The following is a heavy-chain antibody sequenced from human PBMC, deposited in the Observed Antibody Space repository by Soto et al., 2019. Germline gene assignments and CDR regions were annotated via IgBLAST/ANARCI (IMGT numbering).Heavy chain of an antibody. CDR1: GFTFSSYA. CDR3: AKAVGYSSGWYTSPFDY. V-gene: IGHV3-23*01. J-gene: IGHJ4*02. Sequence: GGSLRLSCAASGFTFSSYAMSWVRQAPGKGLEWVSAISGSGGSTYYADSVKGRFTISRDNSKNTLYLQMNSLRAEDTAVYYCAKAVGYSSGWYTSPFDYWGQGTLVTVSS. D-gene: IGHD6-19*01. CDR2: ISGSGGST.